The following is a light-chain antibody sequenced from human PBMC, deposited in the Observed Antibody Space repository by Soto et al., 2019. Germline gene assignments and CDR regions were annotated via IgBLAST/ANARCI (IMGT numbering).Light chain of an antibody. J-gene: IGKJ2*01. Sequence: EIVLTQSPGTLSLSPGERATLSCRASQSVNNNYLAWYQQKPGQAPRLLIYGASTRATGISDRFSGSGSGTDFTLTISRLVPEDVGVFYCHLYNRSPYNFGQGTKLEIK. V-gene: IGKV3-20*01. CDR1: QSVNNNY. CDR3: HLYNRSPYN. CDR2: GAS.